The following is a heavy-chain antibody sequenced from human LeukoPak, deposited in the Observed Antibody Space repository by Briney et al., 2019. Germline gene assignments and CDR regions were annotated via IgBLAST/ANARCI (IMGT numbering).Heavy chain of an antibody. CDR1: GFTFSSYS. Sequence: GGSLRLSCAASGFTFSSYSMNWVRQAPGKGLEWASSISSSSSYIYYADSVKGRFTISRDNAKNSLYLQMNSLRAEDTAVYYCARDLGGGDCYWGQGTMVTVSS. J-gene: IGHJ3*01. D-gene: IGHD2-21*02. V-gene: IGHV3-21*01. CDR3: ARDLGGGDCY. CDR2: ISSSSSYI.